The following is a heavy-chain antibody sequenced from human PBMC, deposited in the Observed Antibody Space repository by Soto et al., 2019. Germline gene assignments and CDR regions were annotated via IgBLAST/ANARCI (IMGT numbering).Heavy chain of an antibody. CDR3: AREGAAPYYYYGMDV. V-gene: IGHV4-31*03. J-gene: IGHJ6*02. D-gene: IGHD6-6*01. CDR2: IYYRGST. CDR1: GGSISSGGYF. Sequence: QVQLQESGPGLVKPSQTLSLTCTVSGGSISSGGYFWSWIRQHPGKGLEWIGFIYYRGSTDYNPSLKSRVTISVDTSKNQFSLKLSSVTAADTAVYYCAREGAAPYYYYGMDVWCQGTTVTVSS.